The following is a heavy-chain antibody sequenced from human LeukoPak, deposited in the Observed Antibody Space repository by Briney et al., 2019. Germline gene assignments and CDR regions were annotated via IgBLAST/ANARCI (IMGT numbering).Heavy chain of an antibody. V-gene: IGHV2-70*11. CDR1: GFSLSTSGMC. D-gene: IGHD4-17*01. Sequence: SGPTLVNPTQTLTLTCTSSGFSLSTSGMCVSWIRQPPGKALEWLARIDWDDGKYYSTSLKTRLTISKDTSKNQVVLTMTNMDPVDTATYYCARIGNYGDYGNWFDPWGQGTLVTVSS. CDR2: IDWDDGK. CDR3: ARIGNYGDYGNWFDP. J-gene: IGHJ5*02.